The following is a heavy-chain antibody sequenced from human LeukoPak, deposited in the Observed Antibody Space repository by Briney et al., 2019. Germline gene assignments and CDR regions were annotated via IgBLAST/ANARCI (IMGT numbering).Heavy chain of an antibody. Sequence: PGESLKISCRGSGYSFTGYWIGWVRQMPGKGLEWMGIIYPDDSDTTYSPSFQGQVTISADKSISTAYLQWSSLKASDTAMYYCARRQSGIAASANFPFDYWGQGTLVTVSS. V-gene: IGHV5-51*01. J-gene: IGHJ4*02. D-gene: IGHD6-13*01. CDR3: ARRQSGIAASANFPFDY. CDR2: IYPDDSDT. CDR1: GYSFTGYW.